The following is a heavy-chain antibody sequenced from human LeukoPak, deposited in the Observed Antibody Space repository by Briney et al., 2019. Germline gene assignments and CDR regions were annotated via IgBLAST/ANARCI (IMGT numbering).Heavy chain of an antibody. J-gene: IGHJ6*02. CDR1: GGTFSSYA. CDR3: ARCLYYDFWSGYYPYYYYYGMDV. CDR2: IIPIFGTA. D-gene: IGHD3-3*01. Sequence: ASVKVSCKASGGTFSSYAISWVQQAPGQGLEWMGGIIPIFGTANYAQKFQGRVTITADESTSTAYMELSSLRSEDTAVYYCARCLYYDFWSGYYPYYYYYGMDVWGQGTTVTVSS. V-gene: IGHV1-69*13.